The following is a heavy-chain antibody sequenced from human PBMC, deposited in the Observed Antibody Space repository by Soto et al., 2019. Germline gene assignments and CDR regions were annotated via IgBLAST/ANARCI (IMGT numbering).Heavy chain of an antibody. CDR2: IYWNDDE. D-gene: IGHD4-17*01. J-gene: IGHJ5*02. Sequence: QITLKESGPTLVKPTQTLTLTCTISGFSLSTSGVGVGWIRQPPGKALEWLALIYWNDDERYSPSLKRRLTITKDTSKNQVVLKMINIDPEDTATYYCAHSVAHYHYGDYVSGFDLWGQGTLVTVSS. V-gene: IGHV2-5*01. CDR1: GFSLSTSGVG. CDR3: AHSVAHYHYGDYVSGFDL.